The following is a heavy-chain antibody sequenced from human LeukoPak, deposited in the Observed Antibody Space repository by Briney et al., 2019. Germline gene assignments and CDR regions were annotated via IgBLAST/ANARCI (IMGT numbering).Heavy chain of an antibody. D-gene: IGHD3-3*01. CDR2: IYSSGST. CDR1: GGSISSYY. CDR3: AKVVVFGVVSSDYYYYYMDV. V-gene: IGHV4-4*07. Sequence: PSETLSLTCIVSGGSISSYYWSWIRQPAGKGLEWIGRIYSSGSTNYSPSLKSRVTMSVDTSKNQFSLKLSSVTAADTAVYYCAKVVVFGVVSSDYYYYYMDVWGKGTTVTVSS. J-gene: IGHJ6*03.